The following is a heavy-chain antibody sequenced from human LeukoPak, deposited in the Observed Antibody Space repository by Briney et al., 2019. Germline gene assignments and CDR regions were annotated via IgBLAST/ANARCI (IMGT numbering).Heavy chain of an antibody. V-gene: IGHV4-59*01. CDR3: ARALERGYYFDY. J-gene: IGHJ4*02. Sequence: SETLSLTCTVSGGSISSYYWSWIRQPPGKGLEWIGYIYYSGSTNYNPSLKSRVTISVDTSKNQFSLKLCSVTAADTAVYYCARALERGYYFDYWGQGTLVTVSS. D-gene: IGHD1-1*01. CDR1: GGSISSYY. CDR2: IYYSGST.